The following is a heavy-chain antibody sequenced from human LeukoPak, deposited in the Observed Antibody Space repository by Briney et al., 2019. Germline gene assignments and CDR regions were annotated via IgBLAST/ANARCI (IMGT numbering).Heavy chain of an antibody. V-gene: IGHV4-39*02. Sequence: SETLSLTCTVSGGSISSNDYYWSWIGQPPGKALEWIGYIYYSGNTYYNPSLQSRVTISEDTSKNHFSLKLSSVTAADTAVYYCARSYSSGSNWFDPWGQGTLVTVSS. J-gene: IGHJ5*02. CDR2: IYYSGNT. CDR3: ARSYSSGSNWFDP. CDR1: GGSISSNDYY. D-gene: IGHD6-25*01.